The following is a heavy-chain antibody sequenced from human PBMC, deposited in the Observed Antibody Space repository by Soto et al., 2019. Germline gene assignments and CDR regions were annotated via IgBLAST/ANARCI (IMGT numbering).Heavy chain of an antibody. D-gene: IGHD2-8*01. CDR2: ISAYNGNT. V-gene: IGHV1-18*01. J-gene: IGHJ4*02. CDR3: ARDGLYCNNGVCYRVYDY. Sequence: ASVKVSCKASGYTFTSYGISWVRQAPGQGLEWMGWISAYNGNTNYAQKLQGRVTMTTDTSTSTAYMELRSLRSDDTAVYYCARDGLYCNNGVCYRVYDYWGQGTLVTVSS. CDR1: GYTFTSYG.